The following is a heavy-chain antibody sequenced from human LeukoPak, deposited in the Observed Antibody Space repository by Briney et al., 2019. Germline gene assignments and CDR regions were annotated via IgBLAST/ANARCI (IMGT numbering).Heavy chain of an antibody. CDR1: GGSFSGYD. Sequence: SETLSLTCAVYGGSFSGYDWSWIRQPPGKGLEWIGEINHSGSTNYNPSLKSRVTISVDTSKNQFSLNLSSVTAADTAVYYCARGRGYDFWSAYQSDYWGQGTLVTVSS. CDR3: ARGRGYDFWSAYQSDY. CDR2: INHSGST. V-gene: IGHV4-34*01. J-gene: IGHJ4*02. D-gene: IGHD3-3*01.